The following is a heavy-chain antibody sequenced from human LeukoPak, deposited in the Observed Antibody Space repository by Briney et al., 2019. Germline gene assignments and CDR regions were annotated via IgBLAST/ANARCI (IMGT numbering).Heavy chain of an antibody. J-gene: IGHJ5*02. D-gene: IGHD3-9*01. CDR1: GYTFTSYG. V-gene: IGHV1-18*01. CDR2: ISAYNGNT. Sequence: GASVKVSCKASGYTFTSYGISWVRQAPGQGLEWMGWISAYNGNTNYAQKLQGRVTMTTDTSTSTAYMELRSLRSDDTAVYYCARVPAHYDILTGSPDWFDPWGQGTLVTVSS. CDR3: ARVPAHYDILTGSPDWFDP.